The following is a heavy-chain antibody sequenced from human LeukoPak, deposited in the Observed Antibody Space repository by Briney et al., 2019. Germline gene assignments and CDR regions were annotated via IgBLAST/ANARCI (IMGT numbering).Heavy chain of an antibody. CDR1: GYTFTSYD. J-gene: IGHJ4*02. Sequence: ASVKVSCKASGYTFTSYDISWVRQATGQGLEWMGWMNPNSGSTGYAQKFQGRVTITRNTSISTAYMELSSLRSEDTAVYYCARGLDDSSGYYADYWGQGTLVTVSS. CDR2: MNPNSGST. V-gene: IGHV1-8*03. D-gene: IGHD3-22*01. CDR3: ARGLDDSSGYYADY.